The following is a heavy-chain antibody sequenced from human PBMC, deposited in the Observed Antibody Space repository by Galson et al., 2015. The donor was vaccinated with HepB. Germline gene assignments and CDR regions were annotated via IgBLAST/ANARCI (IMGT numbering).Heavy chain of an antibody. V-gene: IGHV4-4*07. D-gene: IGHD6-19*01. CDR2: IYASGRT. CDR1: GGSISGYS. J-gene: IGHJ4*02. Sequence: TLSLTCNVSGGSISGYSWSWIRQPAGKGLESIGHIYASGRTNHNPSLKSRVTMSLDTSKNQFSLRLTSVTAADTAVYYCARGQQWLVTRGDYFDYWGQGTLVTVSS. CDR3: ARGQQWLVTRGDYFDY.